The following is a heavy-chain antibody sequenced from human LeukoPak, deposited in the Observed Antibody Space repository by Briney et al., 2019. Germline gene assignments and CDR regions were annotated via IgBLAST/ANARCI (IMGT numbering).Heavy chain of an antibody. V-gene: IGHV4-31*03. Sequence: SETLSLTCTVSGGSISSGGYYWSWIRQHPGKGLEWIGYIYYSGSTYYNPSLKSRVTISVDTSKNQFSLKLSSVTAAGTAVYYCARTKGYYFDYWGQGTLVTVSS. CDR1: GGSISSGGYY. CDR3: ARTKGYYFDY. J-gene: IGHJ4*02. CDR2: IYYSGST. D-gene: IGHD2-8*01.